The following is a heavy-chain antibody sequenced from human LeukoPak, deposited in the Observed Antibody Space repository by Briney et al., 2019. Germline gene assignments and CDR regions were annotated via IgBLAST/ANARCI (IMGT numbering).Heavy chain of an antibody. J-gene: IGHJ4*02. CDR1: GGSISSSNW. CDR3: ARGMGDSSSWYPFDY. CDR2: IYHSGST. Sequence: SETLSLTCAVSGGSISSSNWWSWVRQPPGKGLEWIGEIYHSGSTNYNPSLKSRVTISVDKSKNQFSLKLSSVTAADTAVYYCARGMGDSSSWYPFDYWGQGTLVTVSS. D-gene: IGHD6-13*01. V-gene: IGHV4-4*02.